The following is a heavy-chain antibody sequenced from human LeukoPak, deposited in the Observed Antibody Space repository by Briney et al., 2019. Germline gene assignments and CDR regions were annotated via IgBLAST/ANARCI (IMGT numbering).Heavy chain of an antibody. J-gene: IGHJ4*02. V-gene: IGHV3-23*01. Sequence: PGGFLRLSCAASGFTFSSYAMTWVRQAPGKGLEWVSAITGSGGTTHYADSVKGWFTISRDNSKHTLYLQMNSLRAEDTAAYYCAKATRSNRRIPAAMPYYFDYWGQGTLVTVSS. D-gene: IGHD2-2*01. CDR3: AKATRSNRRIPAAMPYYFDY. CDR2: ITGSGGTT. CDR1: GFTFSSYA.